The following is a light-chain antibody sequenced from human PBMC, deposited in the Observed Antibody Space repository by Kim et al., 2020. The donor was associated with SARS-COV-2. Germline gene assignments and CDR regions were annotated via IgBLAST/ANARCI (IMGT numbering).Light chain of an antibody. Sequence: EIVLTQSPGTLSLSPGERATLSCRASQSVNNNYLAWYQQKPGQAPRLLIYGASSRATGIPDRFSGSVSGTDFILTISRLEPEDFAVYYCQQYGSSPRTFGPGTKVDIK. CDR1: QSVNNNY. CDR2: GAS. V-gene: IGKV3-20*01. CDR3: QQYGSSPRT. J-gene: IGKJ3*01.